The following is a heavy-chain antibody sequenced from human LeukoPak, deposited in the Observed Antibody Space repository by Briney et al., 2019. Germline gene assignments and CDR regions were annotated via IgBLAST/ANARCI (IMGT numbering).Heavy chain of an antibody. CDR3: ARGRLLRDAFDI. J-gene: IGHJ3*02. Sequence: PGGSLRLSCAASGSTFSGYAIHRVRQAPGKGLEWVAVISYDGSNKFYADSVKGRFTISRDNSKNTLYLQMNSLRGEDTAVYYCARGRLLRDAFDIWGQGTMVTVSS. V-gene: IGHV3-30-3*01. CDR2: ISYDGSNK. D-gene: IGHD2-15*01. CDR1: GSTFSGYA.